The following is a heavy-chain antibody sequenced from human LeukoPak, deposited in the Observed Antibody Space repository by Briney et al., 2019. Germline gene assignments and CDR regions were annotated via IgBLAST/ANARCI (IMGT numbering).Heavy chain of an antibody. Sequence: GGSLRLSCAASGFTFSSYAMSWVRQAPGKGLECVLGISGTGGNTYYADSVKGRFTISRDNSKNTLYLQMNSLRAEDTAVFYCAKDREYSGSYRPGPTRYYYGMDVWGQGTTVTVSS. D-gene: IGHD1-26*01. CDR3: AKDREYSGSYRPGPTRYYYGMDV. CDR1: GFTFSSYA. V-gene: IGHV3-23*01. CDR2: ISGTGGNT. J-gene: IGHJ6*02.